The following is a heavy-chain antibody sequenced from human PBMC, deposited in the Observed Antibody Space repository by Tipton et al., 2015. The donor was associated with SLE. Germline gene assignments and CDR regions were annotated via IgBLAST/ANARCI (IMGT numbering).Heavy chain of an antibody. J-gene: IGHJ3*02. D-gene: IGHD3-10*01. V-gene: IGHV4-59*01. CDR3: ARDQSRYYGSGSDDAFDI. Sequence: TLSLTCTVSGGSISSYYCIWSRQPPGKGLEWSVYIYYSGSTHYNPSLKSRVTISVDTSKNQFSLKLSSVTAADTAVYYCARDQSRYYGSGSDDAFDIWGQGTMVTVSS. CDR2: IYYSGST. CDR1: GGSISSYY.